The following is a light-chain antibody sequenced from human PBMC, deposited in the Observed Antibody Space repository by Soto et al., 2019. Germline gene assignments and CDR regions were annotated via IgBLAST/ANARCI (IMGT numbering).Light chain of an antibody. CDR3: QHYRTS. V-gene: IGKV3-20*01. CDR1: QRVSSSY. CDR2: GAS. J-gene: IGKJ4*01. Sequence: ENVLTQSPGTLSLSPGERATLSCRASQRVSSSYLAWYQQKPGQPPRLLIFGASSRATGIPDRFTGSGSGKDFTISITRLEPEDFAVYYCQHYRTSFGGGTKVEIK.